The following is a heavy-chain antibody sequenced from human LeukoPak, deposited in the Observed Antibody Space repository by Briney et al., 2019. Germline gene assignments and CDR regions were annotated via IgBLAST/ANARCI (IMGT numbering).Heavy chain of an antibody. CDR3: ARDDHYDSSALDY. J-gene: IGHJ4*02. D-gene: IGHD3-22*01. CDR2: IYYSGST. V-gene: IGHV4-59*12. CDR1: GGSISSYY. Sequence: SETLSLTCTVSGGSISSYYWSWIRQPPGKGLEWIGYIYYSGSTNYNPSLKSRVTISVDTPKNQFSLKLSSVTAADTAVYYCARDDHYDSSALDYWGQGTLVTVSS.